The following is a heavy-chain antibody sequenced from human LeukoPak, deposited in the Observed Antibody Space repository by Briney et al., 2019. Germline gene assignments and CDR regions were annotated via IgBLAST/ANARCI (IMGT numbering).Heavy chain of an antibody. V-gene: IGHV1-69*13. D-gene: IGHD6-6*01. CDR2: IIPIFGTA. Sequence: SVKVSCKASGGTFSSYAISWVRQAPGQGLEWMGGIIPIFGTANYAQKFQGRVTITADESTSTAYMELSSLRSEDTAVYYCARVGGSSSGDAFDIWAKGQWSPSLQ. J-gene: IGHJ3*02. CDR3: ARVGGSSSGDAFDI. CDR1: GGTFSSYA.